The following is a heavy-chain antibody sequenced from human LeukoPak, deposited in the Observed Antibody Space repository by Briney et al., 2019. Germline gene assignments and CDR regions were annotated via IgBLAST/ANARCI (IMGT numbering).Heavy chain of an antibody. CDR1: GYSISSGHW. D-gene: IGHD5-18*01. Sequence: KASETLSLTCTVSGYSISSGHWWGWIRQPPGKGLEWIGTMYHSGSTYHNPSLKSRVTISVDTSKNQFSLKLNSVTAADTAVYYCARDGSYGYVRDYWGQGTLVTVSS. J-gene: IGHJ4*02. V-gene: IGHV4-38-2*02. CDR3: ARDGSYGYVRDY. CDR2: MYHSGST.